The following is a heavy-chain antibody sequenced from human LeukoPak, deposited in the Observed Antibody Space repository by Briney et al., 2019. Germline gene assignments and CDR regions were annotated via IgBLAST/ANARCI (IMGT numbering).Heavy chain of an antibody. CDR1: GYSFTSYW. V-gene: IGHV1-2*02. Sequence: GESLKISCKGSGYSFTSYWIGWVRQAPGQGLEWMGWISPNSGGTNYAQKFQGRVTMTRDTSISTAYMHLSSLRSDDTSVYYCVRGCSTSTCYTSGFDYWGQGTLVTVSS. CDR3: VRGCSTSTCYTSGFDY. J-gene: IGHJ4*02. CDR2: ISPNSGGT. D-gene: IGHD2-2*02.